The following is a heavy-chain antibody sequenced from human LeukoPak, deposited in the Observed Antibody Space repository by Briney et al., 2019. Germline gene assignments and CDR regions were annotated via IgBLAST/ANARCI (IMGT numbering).Heavy chain of an antibody. CDR2: IIPIFGTA. CDR3: AKGGTSYYDFWSGSYYYYMDV. D-gene: IGHD3-3*01. CDR1: GGTFSRYA. Sequence: SVKVSCKASGGTFSRYAISWVRQAPGQGLEWMGGIIPIFGTADYAQKCQGRVTITADKSTSTVYMELSSLRSEDTAMYYCAKGGTSYYDFWSGSYYYYMDVWGKGTTVTVSS. J-gene: IGHJ6*03. V-gene: IGHV1-69*06.